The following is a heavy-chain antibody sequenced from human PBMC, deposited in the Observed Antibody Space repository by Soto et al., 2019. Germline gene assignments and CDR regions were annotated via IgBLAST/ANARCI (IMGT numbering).Heavy chain of an antibody. CDR3: ARGAGSPTYYYGMDV. V-gene: IGHV4-39*01. CDR2: IFYSGST. J-gene: IGHJ6*02. CDR1: DDSINRSSYY. D-gene: IGHD2-15*01. Sequence: SETLSPTCTVSDDSINRSSYYWGWIRQPPGKGLEWIGSIFYSGSTYYNPSLKSRVTISVDTSKNQFSLNLSSVTAADTAEYYCARGAGSPTYYYGMDVWGQGTTVTVSS.